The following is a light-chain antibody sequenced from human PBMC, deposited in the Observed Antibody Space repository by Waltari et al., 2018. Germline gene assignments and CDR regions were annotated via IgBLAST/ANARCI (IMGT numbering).Light chain of an antibody. J-gene: IGLJ2*01. CDR1: SSDVGAYNY. CDR2: ESS. V-gene: IGLV2-8*01. CDR3: FSYAGSNNLV. Sequence: QSALTQPPSASGSPGQSVTISCTGTSSDVGAYNYFSWYQQHPAKAPQLIVFESSHPPPGVPDRFSGSKSGNTASLTVSGLQAEDEADYYCFSYAGSNNLVVGGGTKLTVL.